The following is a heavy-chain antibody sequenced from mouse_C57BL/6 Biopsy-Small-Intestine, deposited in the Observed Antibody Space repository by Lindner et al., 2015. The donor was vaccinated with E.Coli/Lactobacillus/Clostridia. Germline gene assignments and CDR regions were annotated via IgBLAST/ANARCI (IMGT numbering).Heavy chain of an antibody. V-gene: IGHV5-17*01. CDR2: ISSGSSTI. CDR3: ARRGSNYLYYAMDY. J-gene: IGHJ4*01. Sequence: VQLQESGGGLVKPGGSLELSCAASGFTFSDYGMHWVRQAPEKGLEWVAYISSGSSTIYYADTVKGRFTTSRDNAKNTLFLQMTSLRSEDTAMYYCARRGSNYLYYAMDYWGQGTSVTVSS. CDR1: GFTFSDYG. D-gene: IGHD2-5*01.